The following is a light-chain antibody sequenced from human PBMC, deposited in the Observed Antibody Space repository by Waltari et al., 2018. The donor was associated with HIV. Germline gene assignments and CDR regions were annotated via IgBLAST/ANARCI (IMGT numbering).Light chain of an antibody. CDR1: QAVANK. CDR3: QQIFSFPLT. V-gene: IGKV1-39*01. CDR2: DTS. Sequence: DIQMTQSPSSLSASVGDRVSISCRASQAVANKVNWFQQKPGKAPKVLIYDTSRLPNGVPSRFSGSGSWTDFTLTINGVQPDDFASYFCQQIFSFPLTFGPGTKVDVK. J-gene: IGKJ3*01.